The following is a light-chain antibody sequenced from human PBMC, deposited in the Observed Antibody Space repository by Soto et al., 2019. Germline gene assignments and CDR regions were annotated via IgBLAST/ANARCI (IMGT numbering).Light chain of an antibody. CDR2: DAS. CDR3: QYYSFYPT. CDR1: QSISRR. Sequence: DIQMTQSPSIVSASVGERVTITCRASQSISRRLAWYQQKPGKTPNLLMYDASTLQRGVPSRFSGSGFGTEFTLTINSLQPDDFATYYCQYYSFYPTFGPGTKVDIK. V-gene: IGKV1-5*01. J-gene: IGKJ1*01.